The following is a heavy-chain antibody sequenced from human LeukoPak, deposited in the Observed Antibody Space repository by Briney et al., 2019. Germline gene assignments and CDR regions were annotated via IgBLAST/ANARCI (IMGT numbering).Heavy chain of an antibody. J-gene: IGHJ5*02. D-gene: IGHD6-13*01. CDR3: ARTIAAANWFDP. Sequence: SETLSLTCAVPGYSISSGYYWGWIRQPPGKGLEWIGSIYHSGSTHYNPSLKSRVTISVDTSNNQFSLKLSSVTAADTAVYYCARTIAAANWFDPWGQGTLVTVSS. V-gene: IGHV4-38-2*01. CDR2: IYHSGST. CDR1: GYSISSGYY.